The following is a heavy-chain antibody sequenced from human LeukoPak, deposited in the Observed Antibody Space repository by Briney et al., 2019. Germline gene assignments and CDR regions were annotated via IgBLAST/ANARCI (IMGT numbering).Heavy chain of an antibody. CDR3: ARYEQRPGVTTSDP. J-gene: IGHJ5*02. V-gene: IGHV3-74*01. CDR2: INPDGSWT. CDR1: GFTFSSYW. D-gene: IGHD6-25*01. Sequence: GGSLRLSCAASGFTFSSYWMVWIRQAPGKGLVWVSCINPDGSWTLHADSVKGRFTISRDYAKNTVYLQMNSLRVEDTAMYYCARYEQRPGVTTSDPWSQGTLVTVSS.